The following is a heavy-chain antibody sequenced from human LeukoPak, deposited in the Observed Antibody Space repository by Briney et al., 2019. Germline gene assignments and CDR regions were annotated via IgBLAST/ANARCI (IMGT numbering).Heavy chain of an antibody. V-gene: IGHV3-48*03. CDR2: ISSSGSTI. CDR3: ARSFSGSYSRY. Sequence: GGSLRDSCAASGFTFSNYEMHWVRQVPGKGLEWVSYISSSGSTIYYADSVKGRFTISRDNAKSSLYLQMNSLRAEDTAVYYCARSFSGSYSRYWGEETLVTVSS. CDR1: GFTFSNYE. D-gene: IGHD1-26*01. J-gene: IGHJ4*02.